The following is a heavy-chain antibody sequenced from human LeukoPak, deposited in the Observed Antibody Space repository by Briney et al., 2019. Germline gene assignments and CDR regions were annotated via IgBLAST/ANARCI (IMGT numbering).Heavy chain of an antibody. CDR1: GGSISSSSYY. CDR3: ARGQITVTTYWQGNNFDY. V-gene: IGHV4-39*01. CDR2: IYYSGST. D-gene: IGHD4-11*01. Sequence: SETLSLTCTVSGGSISSSSYYWGWIRQPPGKGLEWIGSIYYSGSTYYNPSLKSRVTISVDASKNQFSLKLSSVTAADTAVYYCARGQITVTTYWQGNNFDYWGQGTLVTVSS. J-gene: IGHJ4*02.